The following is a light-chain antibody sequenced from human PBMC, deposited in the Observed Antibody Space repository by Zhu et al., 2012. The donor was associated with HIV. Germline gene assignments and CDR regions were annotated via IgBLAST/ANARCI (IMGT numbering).Light chain of an antibody. J-gene: IGKJ2*01. Sequence: DIQMTQSPSTLSASVGDRVTITCRASQSVYKWLAWYQQKPDKAPKLLIYEASNLETGVPSRFSGSGSGTEFTLTISSLQPDDFATYYCLESFTTPYTFGQGTNLEI. V-gene: IGKV1-5*03. CDR3: LESFTTPYT. CDR2: EAS. CDR1: QSVYKW.